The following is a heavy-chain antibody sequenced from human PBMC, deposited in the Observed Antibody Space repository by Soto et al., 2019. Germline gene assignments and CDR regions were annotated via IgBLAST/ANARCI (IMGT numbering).Heavy chain of an antibody. D-gene: IGHD3-22*01. CDR3: ASGAYYDSSGYLSSFDY. V-gene: IGHV4-59*01. CDR1: GGSISSYY. CDR2: IYYSGST. Sequence: SETLSLTCTVSGGSISSYYWSWIRQPPGKGLEWIGYIYYSGSTNYNPSLKSRVTISVDTSKNQFSLKLSSVTAADTAVYYCASGAYYDSSGYLSSFDYWGQGTLVTVSS. J-gene: IGHJ4*02.